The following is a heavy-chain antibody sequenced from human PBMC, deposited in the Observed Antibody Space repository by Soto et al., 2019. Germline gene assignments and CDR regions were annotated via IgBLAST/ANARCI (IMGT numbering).Heavy chain of an antibody. V-gene: IGHV3-23*01. D-gene: IGHD3-9*01. CDR3: AKDLRILTGYYFGPMSQVFDY. CDR2: ISGSGGST. Sequence: EVQLLESGGGLVQPGGSLRLSCAASGFTFSSYAMSWVRQAPGKGLEWVSAISGSGGSTYYADSVKGRFTISRDNSKNTLYLQMNSLRAEDTAVYYCAKDLRILTGYYFGPMSQVFDYWGQGTLVTVSS. J-gene: IGHJ4*02. CDR1: GFTFSSYA.